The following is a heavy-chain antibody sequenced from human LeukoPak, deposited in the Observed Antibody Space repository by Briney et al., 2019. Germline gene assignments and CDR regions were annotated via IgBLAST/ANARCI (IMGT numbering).Heavy chain of an antibody. CDR3: ARGASGYSYG. V-gene: IGHV3-74*01. CDR1: GFTFSAFW. Sequence: PGGSLRLSCAASGFTFSAFWMHWVRQAPGKGLVWVSRINSDDSRTTYADSVKGRFTISRDNAKNTLYLQMNSLRAEDTAVYYCARGASGYSYGWGQGTLVTVSS. CDR2: INSDDSRT. J-gene: IGHJ4*02. D-gene: IGHD5-18*01.